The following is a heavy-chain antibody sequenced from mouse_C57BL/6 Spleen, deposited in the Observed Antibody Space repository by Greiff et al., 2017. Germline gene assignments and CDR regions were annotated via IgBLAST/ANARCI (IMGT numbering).Heavy chain of an antibody. CDR1: GYTFTSYW. D-gene: IGHD2-3*01. Sequence: VKLQESGTELVKPGASVKLSCKASGYTFTSYWMHWVKQRPGQGLEWIGNINPSNGGTNYNEKFKSKATLTVDKSSSTAYMQLSSLTSEDSAVYYCARLSDGSYWYFDVWGTGTTVTVSS. CDR3: ARLSDGSYWYFDV. V-gene: IGHV1-53*01. J-gene: IGHJ1*03. CDR2: INPSNGGT.